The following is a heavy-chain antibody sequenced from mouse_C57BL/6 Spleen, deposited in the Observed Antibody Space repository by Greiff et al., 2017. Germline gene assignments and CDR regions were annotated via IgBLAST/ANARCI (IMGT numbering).Heavy chain of an antibody. Sequence: QVQLKQSGAELVKPGASVKLSCKASGYTFTSYWMHWVKQRPGQGLEWIGMIHPNSGSTNYNEKFKSKATLTVDKSSSTAYMQLSSLTSEDSAVYYCARKDYGSRDFDVWGTGTTVTVSS. V-gene: IGHV1-64*01. CDR2: IHPNSGST. J-gene: IGHJ1*03. CDR3: ARKDYGSRDFDV. D-gene: IGHD1-1*01. CDR1: GYTFTSYW.